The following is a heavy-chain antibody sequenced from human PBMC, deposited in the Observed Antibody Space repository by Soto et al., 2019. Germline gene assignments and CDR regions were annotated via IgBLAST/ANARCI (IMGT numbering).Heavy chain of an antibody. J-gene: IGHJ4*02. CDR1: GVSISSNYY. CDR3: VRSFGWYAIDY. V-gene: IGHV4-4*02. Sequence: QVLLQESGPGLVQPSGTLSLSCAVSGVSISSNYYWGWVRQSPGKGLEWLGDISHIGSVNYSPSRMSRFTISMDRSENQFSLKLNSVTAADTAVYYCVRSFGWYAIDYWGQGTLVIVSS. CDR2: ISHIGSV. D-gene: IGHD6-19*01.